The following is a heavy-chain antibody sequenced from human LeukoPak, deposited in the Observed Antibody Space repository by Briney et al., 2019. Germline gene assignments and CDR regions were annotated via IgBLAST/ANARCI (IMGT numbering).Heavy chain of an antibody. J-gene: IGHJ6*02. Sequence: GESLRISCKGSGYSFTSYWIGWVRQVPGKGLEWMGIIYPGDSDTRYSPSFQGQVTISADKSISTAYLQWSSLKASDTAMYYCARQQEGQQMDYYYYYGMDVWGQGTTVTVSS. CDR3: ARQQEGQQMDYYYYYGMDV. CDR1: GYSFTSYW. CDR2: IYPGDSDT. V-gene: IGHV5-51*01. D-gene: IGHD6-13*01.